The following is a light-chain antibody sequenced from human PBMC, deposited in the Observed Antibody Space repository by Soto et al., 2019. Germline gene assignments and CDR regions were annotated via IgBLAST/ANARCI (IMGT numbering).Light chain of an antibody. J-gene: IGKJ1*01. CDR3: QRYGKSPA. V-gene: IGKV3-20*01. CDR1: QAVTNGY. CDR2: GVS. Sequence: EIVLTQSPGTLSLSPGERATLSCRASQAVTNGYFAWYQQKSGQAPRLLIYGVSNRATGIPDRFSGSGSGTDFTLTITRRETEDFGVYYCQRYGKSPAFGQGTKVEVK.